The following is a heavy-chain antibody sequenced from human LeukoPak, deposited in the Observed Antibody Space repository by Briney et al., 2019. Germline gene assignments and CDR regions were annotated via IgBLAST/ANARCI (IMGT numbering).Heavy chain of an antibody. CDR2: IYHSGST. CDR1: GGSMSSYY. D-gene: IGHD3-22*01. J-gene: IGHJ3*02. CDR3: ARGARTRRRDNSGPFDI. Sequence: SSETLSLTCTVSGGSMSSYYWSWIRQPPGEGLQWIGYIYHSGSTNHNPSLKSRVTISLDWSKNQFTLKLKSVTAADTAVYYCARGARTRRRDNSGPFDIWGQGTKVTVSS. V-gene: IGHV4-59*01.